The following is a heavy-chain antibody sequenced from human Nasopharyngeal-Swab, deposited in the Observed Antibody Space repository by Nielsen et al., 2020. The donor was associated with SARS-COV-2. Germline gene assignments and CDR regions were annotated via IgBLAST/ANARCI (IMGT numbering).Heavy chain of an antibody. CDR1: GGSISSSSYS. Sequence: SETLSLTCTVSGGSISSSSYSWGWIRQPPGKGLEWIGSIYYSGSTYYNPSLKSRVTISVDTSKNQFSLKLSSVTAADTAVYYCARQKTEYYGSGSVNWFDPWGQGTLVTVSS. D-gene: IGHD3-10*01. CDR3: ARQKTEYYGSGSVNWFDP. V-gene: IGHV4-39*01. CDR2: IYYSGST. J-gene: IGHJ5*02.